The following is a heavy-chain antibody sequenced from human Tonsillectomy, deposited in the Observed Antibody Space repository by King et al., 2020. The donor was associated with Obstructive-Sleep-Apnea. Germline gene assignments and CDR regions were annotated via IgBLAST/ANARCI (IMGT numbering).Heavy chain of an antibody. D-gene: IGHD2-2*01. V-gene: IGHV4-34*01. CDR2: INHSGRT. CDR3: ARGSRYCSGTSCYGGGDY. J-gene: IGHJ4*02. Sequence: VQLQQWGAGLLKPSETLSLTCAVYGGSFSGYYWSWIRQPPGKGLEWIGGINHSGRTNYNPSLASRVTISVDTPKNQFSRNLSSVTAADTSVYFCARGSRYCSGTSCYGGGDYWGQGTLVTVSS. CDR1: GGSFSGYY.